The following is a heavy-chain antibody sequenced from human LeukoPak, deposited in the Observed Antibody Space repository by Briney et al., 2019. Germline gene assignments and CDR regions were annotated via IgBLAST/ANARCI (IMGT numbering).Heavy chain of an antibody. V-gene: IGHV4-39*01. CDR1: GGSIKSSSYY. CDR2: IGSSFYSGTT. Sequence: SETLSLTCTVSGGSIKSSSYYWGWIRQPPGKGLEWIGSIGSSFYSGTTHYKPSLNRRVAISIDSSKNEFSLKLSSVTAADTAVYYCVRLTGVNFWGQGTLVTVSS. D-gene: IGHD3-3*01. CDR3: VRLTGVNF. J-gene: IGHJ4*02.